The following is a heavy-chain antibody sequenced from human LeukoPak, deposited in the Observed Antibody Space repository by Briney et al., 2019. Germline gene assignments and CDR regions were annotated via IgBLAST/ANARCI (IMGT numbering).Heavy chain of an antibody. J-gene: IGHJ4*02. Sequence: KTSETLSLTCAVYGGSFSGYYWSWIRQPPGKGLEWIGEINHSGSTNYNPSLKSRVTISVDTSKNQFSLRLRSVTAADTAVYYCARESGYYYDTSGYTFDYWGQGIPVTVSS. CDR2: INHSGST. CDR1: GGSFSGYY. CDR3: ARESGYYYDTSGYTFDY. D-gene: IGHD3-22*01. V-gene: IGHV4-34*01.